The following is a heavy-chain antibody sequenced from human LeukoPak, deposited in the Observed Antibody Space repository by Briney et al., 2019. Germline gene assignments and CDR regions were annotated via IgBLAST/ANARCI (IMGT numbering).Heavy chain of an antibody. Sequence: SVKVSCKASGGTFSSYAISWVRQAPGQGLEWMGRIIPIFGTANYAQKFQGRVTIATDESTSTAYMELSSLRSEDTAVYYCARDDSLSGYDLYYFDYWGQGTLVTVSS. J-gene: IGHJ4*02. CDR2: IIPIFGTA. D-gene: IGHD5-12*01. CDR3: ARDDSLSGYDLYYFDY. V-gene: IGHV1-69*05. CDR1: GGTFSSYA.